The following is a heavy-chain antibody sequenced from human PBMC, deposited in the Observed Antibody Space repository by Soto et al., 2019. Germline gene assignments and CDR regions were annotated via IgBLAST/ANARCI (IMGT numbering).Heavy chain of an antibody. CDR3: ARDTLTMIVAGGMDV. CDR1: GVTFISYS. D-gene: IGHD3-22*01. V-gene: IGHV3-74*01. Sequence: GGSLRLSGSASGVTFISYSRHGVRQAPGNSLLWVSPINNDGSDNRYADSVGGRFSTSRDNAKNTLYLQMNSPRAEDTAIYYCARDTLTMIVAGGMDVWGQGTTVTVSS. J-gene: IGHJ6*02. CDR2: INNDGSDN.